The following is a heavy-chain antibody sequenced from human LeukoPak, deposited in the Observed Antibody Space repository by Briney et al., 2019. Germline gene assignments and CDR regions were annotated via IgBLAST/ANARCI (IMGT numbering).Heavy chain of an antibody. J-gene: IGHJ3*02. V-gene: IGHV4-31*03. D-gene: IGHD4-23*01. CDR3: ARRTVVTPGAFDI. CDR1: GGSISSGGYY. CDR2: IYYSGST. Sequence: PSETLSLTRTVSGGSISSGGYYWSWIRQHPGKGLEWIGYIYYSGSTYYNPSLKSRVTISVDTSKNQFSLKLSSVTAADTAVYYCARRTVVTPGAFDIWGQGTMVTVSS.